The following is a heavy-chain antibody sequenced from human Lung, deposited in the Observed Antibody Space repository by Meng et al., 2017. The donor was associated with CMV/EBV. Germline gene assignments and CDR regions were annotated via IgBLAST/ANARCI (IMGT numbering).Heavy chain of an antibody. CDR1: GFTFSSYW. D-gene: IGHD5-18*01. CDR3: ARERTVYTAMGLFDY. Sequence: GESLKISCAASGFTFSSYWMSWVRQAPGKGLEWVANIKQDGSEKYYVDSVKGRFTISRDNAKNSLYLQMNSLRAEDTAVYYCARERTVYTAMGLFDYWGQGXLVTVSS. V-gene: IGHV3-7*01. CDR2: IKQDGSEK. J-gene: IGHJ4*02.